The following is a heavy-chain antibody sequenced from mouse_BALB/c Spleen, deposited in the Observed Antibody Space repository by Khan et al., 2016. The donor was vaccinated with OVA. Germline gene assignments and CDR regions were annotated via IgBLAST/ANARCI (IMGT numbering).Heavy chain of an antibody. J-gene: IGHJ1*01. Sequence: EVQLQESGPGLVKPSQSLSLTSTVTGYSITSDYAWNWIRQFPGNKLEWMGYISYSGSTGYNPSLKSRLSITRDTSNNQFFLQLNSVTTEDTATYYCARRYYYGHWYFDVWGAGTTVTVSS. V-gene: IGHV3-2*02. D-gene: IGHD1-1*01. CDR2: ISYSGST. CDR1: GYSITSDYA. CDR3: ARRYYYGHWYFDV.